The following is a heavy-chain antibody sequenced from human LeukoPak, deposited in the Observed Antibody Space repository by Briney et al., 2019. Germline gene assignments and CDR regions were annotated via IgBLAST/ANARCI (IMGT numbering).Heavy chain of an antibody. CDR1: GFIFSDYG. J-gene: IGHJ6*02. Sequence: GRSLRLSWAASGFIFSDYGMHWLRQARGKGLEWVAAISYDGSNKYYADSVKGRFTISRDNSKNTLYLQMNSLRAEDTAVYYCARVTVTNYYYGMNVWGQGTTVTASS. V-gene: IGHV3-30*03. D-gene: IGHD4-17*01. CDR3: ARVTVTNYYYGMNV. CDR2: ISYDGSNK.